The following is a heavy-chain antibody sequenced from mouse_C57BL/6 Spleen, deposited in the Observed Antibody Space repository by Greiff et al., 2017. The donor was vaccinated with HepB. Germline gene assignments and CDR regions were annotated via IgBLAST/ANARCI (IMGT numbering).Heavy chain of an antibody. J-gene: IGHJ3*01. D-gene: IGHD1-1*01. Sequence: VQLQQSGPELVKPGASVKISCKASGYSFTGYYMNWVKQSPEKSLEWIGELNPSTGGTTYNQKFKAKATLTVDKSSSTAYMQLKSLTSEYSAVYYCARSDYGSSYFAYWGQGTLVTVSA. CDR2: LNPSTGGT. V-gene: IGHV1-42*01. CDR1: GYSFTGYY. CDR3: ARSDYGSSYFAY.